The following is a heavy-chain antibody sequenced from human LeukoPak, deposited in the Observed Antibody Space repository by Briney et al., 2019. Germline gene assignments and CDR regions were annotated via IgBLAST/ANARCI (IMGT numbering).Heavy chain of an antibody. Sequence: PSETLSHTCAVYGGSFSGYYWSWIRQPPGKGLEWIGEINHSGGTNYNPSLKSRVTISVDTSKNQFSLKLSSVTAADTAVYYCARAHYETASPAGGLWGQGTLVTVSS. CDR2: INHSGGT. V-gene: IGHV4-34*01. CDR3: ARAHYETASPAGGL. J-gene: IGHJ4*02. D-gene: IGHD3-22*01. CDR1: GGSFSGYY.